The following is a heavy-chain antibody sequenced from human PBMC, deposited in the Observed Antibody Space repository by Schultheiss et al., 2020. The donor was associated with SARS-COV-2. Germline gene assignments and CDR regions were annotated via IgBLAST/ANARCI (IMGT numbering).Heavy chain of an antibody. D-gene: IGHD6-19*01. CDR1: GASISDYY. CDR3: ARHFRQWLDTRPNWFDP. CDR2: INHSGST. V-gene: IGHV4-34*09. Sequence: SQTLSLTCSVSGASISDYYWNWIRQSPRKGLEWIGEINHSGSTNYNPSLKSRVTISVDTSKNQFSLKLSSVTAADTAVYYCARHFRQWLDTRPNWFDPWGQGTLVTVSS. J-gene: IGHJ5*02.